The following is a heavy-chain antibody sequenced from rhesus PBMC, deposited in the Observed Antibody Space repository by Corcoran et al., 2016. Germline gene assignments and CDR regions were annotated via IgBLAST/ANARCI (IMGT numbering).Heavy chain of an antibody. J-gene: IGHJ4*01. CDR3: ASLPYSSGWYYFDY. CDR2: ISVSSGSP. Sequence: QVQLQESGPGLVKPSETLSLTCAVSGGSFSGYYWGWIRQPPGTGLEWIGYISVSSGSPDYNPSLKSRVTISTDTSQNQFSLKLSSVTAADTAVYYCASLPYSSGWYYFDYWGQGVLVTVSS. D-gene: IGHD6-31*01. V-gene: IGHV4-165*01. CDR1: GGSFSGYY.